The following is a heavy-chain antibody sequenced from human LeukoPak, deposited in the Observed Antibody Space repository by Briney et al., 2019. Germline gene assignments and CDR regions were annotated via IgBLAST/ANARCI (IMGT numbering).Heavy chain of an antibody. CDR3: ASEEYSSSPDY. D-gene: IGHD6-13*01. J-gene: IGHJ4*02. CDR2: VYGSGST. Sequence: SETLSLTCVVSGYSISSGYYWGWIRQPPGKGLEWIGTVYGSGSTYYNPSLKSRVTISLDTSKNQFSLKLSSVTAADTAVYYCASEEYSSSPDYWGQGTLVTVSS. CDR1: GYSISSGYY. V-gene: IGHV4-38-2*01.